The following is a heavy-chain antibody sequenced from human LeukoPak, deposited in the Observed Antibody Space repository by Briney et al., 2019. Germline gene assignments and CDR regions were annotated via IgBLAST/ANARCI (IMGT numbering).Heavy chain of an antibody. J-gene: IGHJ4*02. CDR3: GRLFDS. V-gene: IGHV4-39*01. CDR1: GGAIIRDNFY. CDR2: INYSGTT. Sequence: PSETLSLTCTVSGGAIIRDNFYWGWVRQPPGKGLEWVGSINYSGTTYYNPSLRSRLSISVDTSRTQFYLRLTSVTAADTAVYYCGRLFDSWGQGILVTVSS.